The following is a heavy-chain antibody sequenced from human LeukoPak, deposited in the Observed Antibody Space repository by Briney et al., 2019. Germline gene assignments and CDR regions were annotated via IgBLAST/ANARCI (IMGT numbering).Heavy chain of an antibody. CDR2: IYYSGST. J-gene: IGHJ4*02. D-gene: IGHD5-24*01. CDR3: AREGDGYNDPLDY. V-gene: IGHV4-30-4*01. CDR1: GGSISSGDYY. Sequence: SETLSLTCTVSGGSISSGDYYWSWIRQPPGKGLEWIGYIYYSGSTYYNPSLKSRVTISVDTSKNQFSLKLSSVTAADTAVYYCAREGDGYNDPLDYWGQGTLVTVSS.